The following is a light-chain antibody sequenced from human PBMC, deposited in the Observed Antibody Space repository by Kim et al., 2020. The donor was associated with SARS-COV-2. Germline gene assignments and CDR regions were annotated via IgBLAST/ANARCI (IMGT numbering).Light chain of an antibody. CDR2: GAS. CDR1: QTINSH. CDR3: QQSLSTPLT. J-gene: IGKJ1*01. V-gene: IGKV1-39*01. Sequence: ASVGARVTLTCRANQTINSHLNWYQHKTGKAPNLLIYGASNLQGGVPSSFSGSGSGTDFTLTISTLQPEDFATYYCQQSLSTPLTFGQGTKVDIK.